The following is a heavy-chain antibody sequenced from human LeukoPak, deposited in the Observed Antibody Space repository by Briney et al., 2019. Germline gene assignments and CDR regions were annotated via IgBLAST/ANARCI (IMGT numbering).Heavy chain of an antibody. D-gene: IGHD2-15*01. CDR2: ISSSSSYI. Sequence: PGGSLRLSCAASGFTFSSYSMNWVRQAPGKGLEWVSSISSSSSYIYYADSVKGRFTISRDNAKNSLYLQMNSLRAEDTAVYYCAREGYCSGGSCPYYFDYWDQGTLVTVSS. J-gene: IGHJ4*02. CDR1: GFTFSSYS. V-gene: IGHV3-21*01. CDR3: AREGYCSGGSCPYYFDY.